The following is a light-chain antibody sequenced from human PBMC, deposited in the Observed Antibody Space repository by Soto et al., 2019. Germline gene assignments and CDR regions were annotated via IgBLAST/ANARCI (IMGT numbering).Light chain of an antibody. CDR1: QSISSW. Sequence: DIQMTQSPSTLSASVGDRVTITCRASQSISSWLAWYQQKPGKAPKLLIYDAYSLESGVPSRFSGSGSGTEFTLTISSLQPDDFATYYCKQYNSYSGTFGQGTKMDIK. CDR2: DAY. CDR3: KQYNSYSGT. J-gene: IGKJ1*01. V-gene: IGKV1-5*01.